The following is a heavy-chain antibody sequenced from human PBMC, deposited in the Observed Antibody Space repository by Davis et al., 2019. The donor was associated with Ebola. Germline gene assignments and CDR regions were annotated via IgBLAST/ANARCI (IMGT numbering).Heavy chain of an antibody. D-gene: IGHD2-21*01. V-gene: IGHV3-33*01. J-gene: IGHJ3*01. CDR2: IWPDAKNK. CDR3: ARRGIVTGYSDAFDV. CDR1: GFTFSSYG. Sequence: PGGSLRLSCAVSGFTFSSYGMHWVRQAPGKGLGWVAVIWPDAKNKYYGESVKGRFTISRDNSKNTLYLQVDSMRAEDTAVYYCARRGIVTGYSDAFDVWGQGTMVTVSS.